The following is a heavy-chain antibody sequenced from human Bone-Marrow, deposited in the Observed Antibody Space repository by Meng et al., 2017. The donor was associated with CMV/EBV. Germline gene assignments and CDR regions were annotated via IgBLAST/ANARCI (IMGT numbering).Heavy chain of an antibody. Sequence: GSLRLSCTVSGGSISSYYWSWIRQPPGKGLEWIGYIYYSGSTNYNPSLKSRVTISVDTSKNQLSLKLSSVTAADTAVYYCARVRGFWSGYNLDYWGQGTLVTVSS. CDR3: ARVRGFWSGYNLDY. J-gene: IGHJ4*02. CDR2: IYYSGST. CDR1: GGSISSYY. V-gene: IGHV4-59*12. D-gene: IGHD3-3*01.